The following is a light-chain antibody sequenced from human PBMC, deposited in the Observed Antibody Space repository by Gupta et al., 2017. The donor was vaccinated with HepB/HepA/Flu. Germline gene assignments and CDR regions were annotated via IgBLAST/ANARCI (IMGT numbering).Light chain of an antibody. J-gene: IGKJ1*01. CDR3: QQDYGTPLT. CDR2: WAS. CDR1: QSVLYSSNNKNY. V-gene: IGKV4-1*01. Sequence: DLVITQSPDSLAVSLGERATINCKSSQSVLYSSNNKNYLAWYHQKPGQPPKLLIYWASTRESGVPDRFSGSGSGTDFTLTISSLQAEDVAVYYCQQDYGTPLTFGQGTKVEIK.